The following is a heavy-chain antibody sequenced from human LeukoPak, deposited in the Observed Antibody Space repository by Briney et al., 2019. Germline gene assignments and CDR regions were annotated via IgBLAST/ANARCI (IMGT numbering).Heavy chain of an antibody. CDR2: IGDSGGNT. CDR1: GFTFSSYP. V-gene: IGHV3-23*01. Sequence: PGGSLRLSCAASGFTFSSYPMTWVRQAPGKGLDWVSTIGDSGGNTFYADSVKGRFTISRDNSKNTLFLQMSSLRAEDTAVYYCARDVGITAGATDYWGQGALVTVSS. CDR3: ARDVGITAGATDY. J-gene: IGHJ4*02. D-gene: IGHD1-26*01.